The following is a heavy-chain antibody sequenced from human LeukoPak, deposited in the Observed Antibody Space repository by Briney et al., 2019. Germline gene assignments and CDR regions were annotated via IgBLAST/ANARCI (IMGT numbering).Heavy chain of an antibody. CDR2: VYHTGTS. D-gene: IGHD2-8*01. Sequence: SETLSLTCSVSGASINDYYWTWIRQPPGKGLEWIGYVYHTGTSGYHPSLKSRVAMSLDTSKNQVSLKLRSVTAADTAVYFCTRVVNGGHFDYWGQGTPVTVSS. CDR1: GASINDYY. V-gene: IGHV4-59*01. J-gene: IGHJ4*02. CDR3: TRVVNGGHFDY.